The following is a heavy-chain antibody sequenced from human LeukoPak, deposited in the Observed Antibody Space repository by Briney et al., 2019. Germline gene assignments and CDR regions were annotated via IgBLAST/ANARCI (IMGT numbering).Heavy chain of an antibody. Sequence: ASVKVFCKASVYTFTSYGISWVRQAPGQGLEWMGWISAYNGNTNFAQKLQGRVTMTTDTSTSTAYMDLRSLRSDDTAVYYCARDQAATNTQVRFCLDWGQGTLVTVSS. V-gene: IGHV1-18*01. CDR1: VYTFTSYG. J-gene: IGHJ4*02. CDR3: ARDQAATNTQVRFCLD. CDR2: ISAYNGNT. D-gene: IGHD3-9*01.